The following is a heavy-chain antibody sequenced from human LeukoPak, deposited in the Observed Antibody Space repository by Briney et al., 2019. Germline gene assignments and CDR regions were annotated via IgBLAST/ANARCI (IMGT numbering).Heavy chain of an antibody. CDR3: AKLSSGSYFYTHFDY. CDR1: GFTFSSYA. D-gene: IGHD1-26*01. CDR2: ISGSGGST. V-gene: IGHV3-23*01. J-gene: IGHJ4*02. Sequence: GGSLRLSCAASGFTFSSYAMSWVRQAPGKGLEWVSAISGSGGSTDYADSVKGRFTISRDSSQNTLYLQMNSLRAEDTAVYYCAKLSSGSYFYTHFDYWGQGTLVTVSS.